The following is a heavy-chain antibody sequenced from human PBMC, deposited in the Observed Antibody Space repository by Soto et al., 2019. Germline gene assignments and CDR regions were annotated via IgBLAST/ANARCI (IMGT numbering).Heavy chain of an antibody. V-gene: IGHV4-34*01. CDR1: GGSFSGYY. J-gene: IGHJ5*02. D-gene: IGHD3-3*01. CDR3: ARGGIVDFWSGYYRWFDP. Sequence: SETLSLTCAVYGGSFSGYYWSWIRQPPGKGLEWIGEINHSGSTNYNPSLKSRVTISVDTSKNQFSLKLSSVTAADTAVYYCARGGIVDFWSGYYRWFDPWGQGTLVTVSS. CDR2: INHSGST.